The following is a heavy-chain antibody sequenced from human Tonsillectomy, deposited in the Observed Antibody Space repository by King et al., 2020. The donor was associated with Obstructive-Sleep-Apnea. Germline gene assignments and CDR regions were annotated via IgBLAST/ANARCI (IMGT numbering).Heavy chain of an antibody. J-gene: IGHJ6*02. CDR2: ISAYNGNT. V-gene: IGHV1-18*04. D-gene: IGHD3-10*01. CDR3: AKYGWFGEFSYYYYYGMDV. CDR1: GYTFTSYG. Sequence: VQLVQSGAEVKKPGASVKVSCKASGYTFTSYGISWGRQAPGQGLEWMGWISAYNGNTNYAQKLQGRVTMTTDTSTSTAYMGLRSLRSDDTAVYYCAKYGWFGEFSYYYYYGMDVWGQGTTVTVSS.